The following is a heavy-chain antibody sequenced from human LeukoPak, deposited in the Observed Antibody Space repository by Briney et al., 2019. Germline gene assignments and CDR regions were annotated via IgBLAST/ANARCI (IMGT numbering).Heavy chain of an antibody. CDR3: ARASAGLGSGSYSP. J-gene: IGHJ5*02. CDR2: INHSGST. CDR1: GGSFSGYY. Sequence: SETLSLTCAVYGGSFSGYYWSWIRQPPGKGLEWIGEINHSGSTNYNPSLKSRVTISVDTSKNQFSLKLSSVTAADTAVYYCARASAGLGSGSYSPRGQGTLVTVSS. D-gene: IGHD3-10*01. V-gene: IGHV4-34*01.